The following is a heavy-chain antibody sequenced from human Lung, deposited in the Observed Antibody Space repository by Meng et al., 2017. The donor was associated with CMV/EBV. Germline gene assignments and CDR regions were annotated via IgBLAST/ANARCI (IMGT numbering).Heavy chain of an antibody. Sequence: QLHVQEAGTGLVKPSETLPLLCTVSGGSISSSSYYWGWIRQPPGKGLEWIGSIYYSGSTYYNPSLKSRVTISVDTSKNQFSLKPSSVTAADTAVYYCASPLGILGIVDLWGRGTLVTVSS. J-gene: IGHJ2*01. D-gene: IGHD7-27*01. CDR2: IYYSGST. CDR1: GGSISSSSYY. CDR3: ASPLGILGIVDL. V-gene: IGHV4-39*01.